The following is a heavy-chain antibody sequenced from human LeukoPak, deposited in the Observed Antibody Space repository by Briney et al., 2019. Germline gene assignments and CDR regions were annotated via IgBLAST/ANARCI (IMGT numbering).Heavy chain of an antibody. D-gene: IGHD6-13*01. J-gene: IGHJ3*02. CDR3: AKLLGGIGNGFHI. CDR2: INRDGSST. V-gene: IGHV3-74*01. Sequence: PGGSLRLSCAASGFTFSSHWMHWVRQAPGKGLMWVSRINRDGSSTNYADSVKGRFTISRDNAKNTLYLQMNSLRAEDTAVYYCAKLLGGIGNGFHILGEGGMVSVSS. CDR1: GFTFSSHW.